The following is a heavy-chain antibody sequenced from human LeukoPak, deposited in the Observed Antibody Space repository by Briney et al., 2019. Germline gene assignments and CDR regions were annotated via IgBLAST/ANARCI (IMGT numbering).Heavy chain of an antibody. V-gene: IGHV3-23*01. Sequence: PGGSLRLSCAASGFTFSNYGMNWVRQAPGKGLEWVSALSSSGGSTYYADSVKGRFTISRDSSKNTLFLQMNRLRPEDAAVYYCAKAPVTTCRGAYCYPFDYWGQGTLVTVSS. CDR3: AKAPVTTCRGAYCYPFDY. CDR2: LSSSGGST. D-gene: IGHD2-21*01. CDR1: GFTFSNYG. J-gene: IGHJ4*02.